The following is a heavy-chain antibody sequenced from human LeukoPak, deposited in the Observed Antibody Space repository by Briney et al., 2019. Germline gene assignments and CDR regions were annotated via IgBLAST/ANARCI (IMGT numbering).Heavy chain of an antibody. D-gene: IGHD1-14*01. CDR3: ARDLRPGSPDYFDS. J-gene: IGHJ4*02. CDR1: GFTVSSNY. V-gene: IGHV3-53*05. CDR2: IYSDGRT. Sequence: GGSLRLSCAASGFTVSSNYMSWVRQAPAKGLEWVSVIYSDGRTFYTDSVKGRFTISRDNSKNTQYLEMNSLRVDDTAVYFCARDLRPGSPDYFDSWGRGTLVTVSS.